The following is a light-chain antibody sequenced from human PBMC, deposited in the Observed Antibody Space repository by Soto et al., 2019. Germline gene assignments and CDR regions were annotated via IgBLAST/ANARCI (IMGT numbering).Light chain of an antibody. J-gene: IGLJ2*01. CDR3: SSYTSSSTLVV. V-gene: IGLV2-14*01. CDR1: SSDVGGYNY. CDR2: DVS. Sequence: QSVLTLPASVSGSPGQSITISCTGTSSDVGGYNYVSWYQQHPGKAPKLMIYDVSNRPSGVSNRFSGSKSGNTASLTISGLQAEDEADYYCSSYTSSSTLVVFGGGTKLTVL.